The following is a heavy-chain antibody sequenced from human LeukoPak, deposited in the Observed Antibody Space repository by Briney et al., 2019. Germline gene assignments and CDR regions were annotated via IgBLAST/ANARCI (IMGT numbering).Heavy chain of an antibody. CDR1: GFTFSSYA. CDR2: ISGSGGST. CDR3: AKSLRYGDDY. Sequence: GGSLRLSCAASGFTFSSYAMSWVRQAPGKGLEWVSAISGSGGSTYYADFVKGRFTISRDNSKNTLYLQMDSLRAEDTAVYYCAKSLRYGDDYWGQGTLVTVSS. D-gene: IGHD4/OR15-4a*01. J-gene: IGHJ4*02. V-gene: IGHV3-23*01.